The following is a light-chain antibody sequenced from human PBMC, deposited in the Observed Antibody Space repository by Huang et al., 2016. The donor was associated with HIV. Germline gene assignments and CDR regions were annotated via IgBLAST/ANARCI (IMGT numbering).Light chain of an antibody. V-gene: IGKV3-15*01. J-gene: IGKJ4*01. Sequence: EIFMTQYPATLSLSPGKRVILSCRASEIVGSRLAWYQQKPSQAPRLLIYGASTRASGVPPRFSGSGSGTEFTLSISCLQSADYAVYYCQQYDKWPPLLAFGGGTKVEIK. CDR3: QQYDKWPPLLA. CDR2: GAS. CDR1: EIVGSR.